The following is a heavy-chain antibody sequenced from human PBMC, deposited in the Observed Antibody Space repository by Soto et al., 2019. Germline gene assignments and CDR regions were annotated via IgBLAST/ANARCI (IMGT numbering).Heavy chain of an antibody. D-gene: IGHD1-26*01. CDR1: GYTFTSYA. J-gene: IGHJ6*02. Sequence: GASVKVSCKASGYTFTSYAMHWVRQAPGQRLEWMGWINAGNGNTKYSQKFQGRVTITRDTSASTAYMELSSLRSEDTAVYYCARTDEWGKYYYYYYGMDVWGQGTTVTVSS. CDR2: INAGNGNT. V-gene: IGHV1-3*01. CDR3: ARTDEWGKYYYYYYGMDV.